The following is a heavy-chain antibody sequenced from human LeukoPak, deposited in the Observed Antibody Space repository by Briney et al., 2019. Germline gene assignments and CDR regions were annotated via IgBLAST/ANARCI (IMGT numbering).Heavy chain of an antibody. CDR2: IRYDGNNK. Sequence: GGSLRLSCAASGFPFSDYVMHWVRQAPGKGLEWVSVIRYDGNNKYYADSVKGRFTTSRDNSKNTLYLQMNSLESEDTAVYYCAKDRWGAVASFDYWGQGTLVTVSS. CDR1: GFPFSDYV. J-gene: IGHJ4*02. V-gene: IGHV3-30*02. CDR3: AKDRWGAVASFDY. D-gene: IGHD6-19*01.